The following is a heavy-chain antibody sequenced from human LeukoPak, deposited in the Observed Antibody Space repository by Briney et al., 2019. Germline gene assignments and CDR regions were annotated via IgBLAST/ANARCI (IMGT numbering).Heavy chain of an antibody. CDR2: IYHSGST. CDR1: GGSMSSGGHY. V-gene: IGHV4-30-2*01. Sequence: SETLSLTCTVSGGSMSSGGHYWSWIRQPPGKGLEWIGYIYHSGSTYYNPSLRSRVTISVDRSKNQFSLKLSSVTAADTAVYYCARGATPFDYWGQGTLVTVSS. D-gene: IGHD1-26*01. J-gene: IGHJ4*02. CDR3: ARGATPFDY.